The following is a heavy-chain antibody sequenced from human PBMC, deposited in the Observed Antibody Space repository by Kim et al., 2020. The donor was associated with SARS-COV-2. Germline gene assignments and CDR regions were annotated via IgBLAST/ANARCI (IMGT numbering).Heavy chain of an antibody. D-gene: IGHD3-10*01. CDR2: IYYSGST. CDR1: GGSISSSSYY. V-gene: IGHV4-39*01. J-gene: IGHJ4*02. CDR3: ASQYYYGSGTFDY. Sequence: SETLSLTCTVSGGSISSSSYYWGWICQPPGKGLEWIGSIYYSGSTYYNPSLKSRVTISVDTSKNQFSLKLSSVTAADTAVYYCASQYYYGSGTFDYWGQGTLVTVSS.